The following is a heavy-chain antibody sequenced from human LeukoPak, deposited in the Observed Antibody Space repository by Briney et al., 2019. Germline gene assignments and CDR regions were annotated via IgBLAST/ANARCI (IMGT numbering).Heavy chain of an antibody. V-gene: IGHV5-51*01. CDR2: IYPDDSVT. J-gene: IGHJ6*03. CDR1: GYSFTSYW. CDR3: ARLAFCTNAVCFSNYYYSMDV. D-gene: IGHD2-8*01. Sequence: GESLKISCKGSGYSFTSYWIGWVRQLPGKGLECMGIIYPDDSVTKYSPSFQGQVTISADKSISTAYLQWSSLKASDTAMYYCARLAFCTNAVCFSNYYYSMDVWGRGTTVTVSS.